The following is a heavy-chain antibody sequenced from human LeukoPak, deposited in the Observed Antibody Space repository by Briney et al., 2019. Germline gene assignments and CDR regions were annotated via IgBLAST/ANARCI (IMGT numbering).Heavy chain of an antibody. CDR2: ISIGGSRI. J-gene: IGHJ3*01. CDR3: ARDWGGSGAFDV. V-gene: IGHV3-48*03. Sequence: QPGGSLRLSCAASGFTFSSYEMNWVRQASGKGLEWISYISIGGSRIYYADSVKGRFTISRDNAQNSLFLQLNSLRVEDTAIYYCARDWGGSGAFDVWSRGTMVTVSS. D-gene: IGHD3-16*01. CDR1: GFTFSSYE.